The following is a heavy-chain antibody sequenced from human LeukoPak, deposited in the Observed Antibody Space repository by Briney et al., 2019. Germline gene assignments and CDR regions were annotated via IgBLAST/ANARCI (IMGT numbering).Heavy chain of an antibody. CDR3: ARAGSEVLWFGELNAGAFDI. V-gene: IGHV4-59*10. Sequence: PSETLSLTCAVYGGSFSGYYWSWIRQPAGKGLEWIGRIYTSGSTNYNPSLKSRVTMSVDTSKNQFSLKLSSATAADTAVFYCARAGSEVLWFGELNAGAFDIWGQGTLVTVSS. CDR2: IYTSGST. J-gene: IGHJ4*02. CDR1: GGSFSGYY. D-gene: IGHD3-10*01.